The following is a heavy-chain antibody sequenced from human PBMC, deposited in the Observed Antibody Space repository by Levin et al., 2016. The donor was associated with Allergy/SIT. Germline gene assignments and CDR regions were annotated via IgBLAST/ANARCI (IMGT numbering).Heavy chain of an antibody. V-gene: IGHV3-30*18. CDR3: AKDRAVAGRWNYMDV. J-gene: IGHJ6*03. D-gene: IGHD6-19*01. Sequence: VRQMPGKGLEWVAVISYDGSNKYYADSVKGRFTISRDNSKNTLYLQMNSLRAEDTAVYYCAKDRAVAGRWNYMDVWGKGTTVTVSS. CDR2: ISYDGSNK.